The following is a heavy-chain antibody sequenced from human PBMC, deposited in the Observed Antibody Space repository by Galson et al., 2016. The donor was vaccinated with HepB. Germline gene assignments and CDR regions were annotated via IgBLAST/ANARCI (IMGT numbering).Heavy chain of an antibody. CDR3: AREGGYYSFYYYGMDA. CDR2: INPNADST. CDR1: GYTFTSYQ. V-gene: IGHV1-46*01. Sequence: SVKVSCKASGYTFTSYQMHWVRQAPGQGLEWMGIINPNADSTTYAQKFQGRVTMTRDTSTSTVYMELSSLRSEDTAVYYCAREGGYYSFYYYGMDAWGQGTTVTVSS. D-gene: IGHD3-3*01. J-gene: IGHJ6*02.